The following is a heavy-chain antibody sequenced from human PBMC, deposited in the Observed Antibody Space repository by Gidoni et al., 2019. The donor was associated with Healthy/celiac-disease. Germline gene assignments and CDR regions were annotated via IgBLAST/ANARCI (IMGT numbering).Heavy chain of an antibody. CDR1: GFTFGVYA. Sequence: EVQLVESGGGLVKPGRSLRLSCTASGFTFGVYALSWFRQAPGKGLEWVGFIRSKAYGGTTEYAASVKGRFTISRDDSKSIAYLQMNSLKTEDTAVYYCTRELFEQWLADYGMDVWGQGTTVTVSS. J-gene: IGHJ6*02. V-gene: IGHV3-49*05. CDR3: TRELFEQWLADYGMDV. D-gene: IGHD6-19*01. CDR2: IRSKAYGGTT.